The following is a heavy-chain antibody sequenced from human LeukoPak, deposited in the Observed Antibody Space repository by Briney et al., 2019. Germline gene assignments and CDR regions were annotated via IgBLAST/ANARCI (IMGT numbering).Heavy chain of an antibody. D-gene: IGHD5-18*01. J-gene: IGHJ4*02. CDR2: IYSGGST. V-gene: IGHV3-53*01. Sequence: GGSLRLSCAASGFTVSSSYMSWVRQAPGKGLEWVSLIYSGGSTYYADSVKGRFTISRNNSKNTLYLQMNSLRPEDTAVYYCAKGYNYAYEYWGQGTLVTVSS. CDR3: AKGYNYAYEY. CDR1: GFTVSSSY.